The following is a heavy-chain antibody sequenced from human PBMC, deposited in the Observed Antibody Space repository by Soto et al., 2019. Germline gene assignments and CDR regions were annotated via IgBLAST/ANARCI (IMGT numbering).Heavy chain of an antibody. CDR3: AGGGSGWYKFDY. CDR2: IYYSGST. Sequence: SETLSLTCTVSGGSISSGGYYWSWIRQHPGKGLEWIGYIYYSGSTYYNPSLKSRVTISVDTSKNQFSLKLSSVTAADTAVYYCAGGGSGWYKFDYWGQGTLVTVSS. V-gene: IGHV4-31*03. J-gene: IGHJ4*02. D-gene: IGHD6-19*01. CDR1: GGSISSGGYY.